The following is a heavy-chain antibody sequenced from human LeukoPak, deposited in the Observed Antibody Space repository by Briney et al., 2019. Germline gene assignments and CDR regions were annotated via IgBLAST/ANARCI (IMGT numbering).Heavy chain of an antibody. CDR1: GFTFSSYW. V-gene: IGHV3-74*01. CDR3: VMGRAYNY. D-gene: IGHD5-18*01. J-gene: IGHJ4*03. Sequence: PGGSLRLSCAASGFTFSSYWMHWVRQAPGKGLVWVLLINNDGSTNYADSVKGRFTISRDNAKSTVFLQMNSLRPEDTAVYSCVMGRAYNYWGRGTMVTVSS. CDR2: INNDGST.